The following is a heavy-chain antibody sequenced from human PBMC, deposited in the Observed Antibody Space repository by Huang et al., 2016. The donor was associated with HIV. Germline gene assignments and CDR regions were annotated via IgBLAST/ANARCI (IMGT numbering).Heavy chain of an antibody. CDR3: ARDTPLGATTGFDY. V-gene: IGHV4-61*01. CDR2: IYYSGST. D-gene: IGHD1-26*01. J-gene: IGHJ4*02. CDR1: GGSVSSGSYY. Sequence: QVQLQESGPGLVKPSETLSLTCTVSGGSVSSGSYYWIWIRQPPGKGLGWIGYIYYSGSTTSNPSLKGRVTISVDTSKNQFSLKLSSVTAADTAVYYCARDTPLGATTGFDYWGQGTLVTVSS.